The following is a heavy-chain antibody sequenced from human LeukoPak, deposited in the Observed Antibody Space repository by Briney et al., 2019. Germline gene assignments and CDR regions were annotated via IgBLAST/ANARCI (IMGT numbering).Heavy chain of an antibody. J-gene: IGHJ4*02. Sequence: PSETLSLTCTVSGGSISSYYWSWIRQPARKGLEWIGRIYTSGSTNYNPSLKSRVTMSVDTSKNQFSLKLSSVTAADTAVYYCARDWGMWWFGELSHRFDSWGQGTLVTVSS. CDR3: ARDWGMWWFGELSHRFDS. CDR2: IYTSGST. V-gene: IGHV4-4*07. D-gene: IGHD3-10*01. CDR1: GGSISSYY.